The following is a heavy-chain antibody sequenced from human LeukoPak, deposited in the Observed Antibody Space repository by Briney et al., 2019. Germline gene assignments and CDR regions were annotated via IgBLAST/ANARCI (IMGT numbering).Heavy chain of an antibody. Sequence: SETLSLTCTVSGGSISSYFCSWIRQPPGKGLEWIWYIYYSGSTNYNPSLKSRVTISVDTSKNQFSLKLSSVTAADTAVYYCARGPLGPTYFDYWGQGTLVTVSS. CDR2: IYYSGST. J-gene: IGHJ4*02. V-gene: IGHV4-59*08. D-gene: IGHD1-26*01. CDR3: ARGPLGPTYFDY. CDR1: GGSISSYF.